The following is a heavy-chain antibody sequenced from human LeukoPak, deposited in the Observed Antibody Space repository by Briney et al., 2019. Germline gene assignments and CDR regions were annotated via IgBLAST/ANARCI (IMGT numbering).Heavy chain of an antibody. CDR2: IYYSGST. Sequence: KPSETLSLTCTVSGGSISSYYWSWIRQPPGKGLEWIGYIYYSGSTNYNPSLKSRVTISVDTSKNQFSLKLSSVTAADTAVYYCARDGKRGSGFDYWGQGTLVTVSS. V-gene: IGHV4-59*01. D-gene: IGHD1-26*01. CDR3: ARDGKRGSGFDY. J-gene: IGHJ4*02. CDR1: GGSISSYY.